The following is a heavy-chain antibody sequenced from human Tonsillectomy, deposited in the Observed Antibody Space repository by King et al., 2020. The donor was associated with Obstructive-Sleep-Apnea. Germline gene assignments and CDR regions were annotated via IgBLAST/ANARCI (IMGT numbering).Heavy chain of an antibody. D-gene: IGHD3-22*01. Sequence: QLQESGPGLVKPSETLSLTCTVSGYSISSGYYWGWIRQPPGKGLEWIGSIYHSGITYYNPSLKSRVTISVDTSKNQFSLKLNSVTVADTAVYYCARGHDYDSRDTFDIWGQGTMATVSS. CDR1: GYSISSGYY. CDR2: IYHSGIT. J-gene: IGHJ3*02. CDR3: ARGHDYDSRDTFDI. V-gene: IGHV4-38-2*02.